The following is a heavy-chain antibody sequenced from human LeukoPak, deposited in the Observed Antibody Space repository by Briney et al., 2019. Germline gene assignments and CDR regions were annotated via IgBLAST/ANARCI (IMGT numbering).Heavy chain of an antibody. Sequence: TGGSLRLSCAASGFSFSSYGMHWVRQAPGKGLERVAVIWYDGSNKYYADSVKGRFTISRDNSKNTLYLQMNSLRVEDTAVYYCARDEERELRGDNWFDPWGQGTLVTVSS. CDR2: IWYDGSNK. D-gene: IGHD3-10*01. J-gene: IGHJ5*02. CDR1: GFSFSSYG. V-gene: IGHV3-33*01. CDR3: ARDEERELRGDNWFDP.